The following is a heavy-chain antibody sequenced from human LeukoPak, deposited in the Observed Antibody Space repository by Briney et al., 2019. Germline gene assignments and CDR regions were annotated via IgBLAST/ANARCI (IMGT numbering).Heavy chain of an antibody. D-gene: IGHD1-26*01. CDR2: IYYSGST. V-gene: IGHV4-59*01. J-gene: IGHJ4*02. CDR1: GGSISSYH. CDR3: ARTKGGSYSIDY. Sequence: PSETLSLTCTVSGGSISSYHWSWIRQPPGKGLEWIGYIYYSGSTNYNPSLKSRVTISVDTSKNQFSLKLSSVTAADTAVYYCARTKGGSYSIDYWGQGTLVTVSS.